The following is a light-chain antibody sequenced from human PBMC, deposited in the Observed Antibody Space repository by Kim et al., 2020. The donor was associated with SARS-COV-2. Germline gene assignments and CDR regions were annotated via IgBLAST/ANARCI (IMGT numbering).Light chain of an antibody. J-gene: IGKJ4*01. CDR2: GAS. CDR1: QSVSSN. V-gene: IGKV3-15*01. CDR3: QQYNKWPPFT. Sequence: SPGERAPLSCRASQSVSSNLAWYQQKPGQAPRLLIYGASTRATGIPARFSGSGSGTDFTLTIYSLQSEDFAVYYCQQYNKWPPFTFGGGTKVDIK.